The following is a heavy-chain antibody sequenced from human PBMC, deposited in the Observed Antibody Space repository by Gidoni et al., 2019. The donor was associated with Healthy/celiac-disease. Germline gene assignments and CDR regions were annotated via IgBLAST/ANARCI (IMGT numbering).Heavy chain of an antibody. Sequence: QVQLVQSGAEVKKPGASVKVSCKASGYTFTSYYMHWVRQAPGQGLEWMGIINPSGGSTSYAQKLQGRVTMTRDTSTSTVYMEMSSLRSEDTAVYYCARDPRIAVAGTGLDYWGQGTLVTVSS. CDR3: ARDPRIAVAGTGLDY. CDR1: GYTFTSYY. CDR2: INPSGGST. J-gene: IGHJ4*02. D-gene: IGHD6-19*01. V-gene: IGHV1-46*01.